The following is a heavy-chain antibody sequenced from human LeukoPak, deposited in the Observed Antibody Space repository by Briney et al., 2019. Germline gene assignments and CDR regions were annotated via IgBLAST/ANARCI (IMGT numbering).Heavy chain of an antibody. CDR1: GFTFSSYW. V-gene: IGHV3-74*01. Sequence: GGSLRLSCAASGFTFSSYWMHWVRQAPGKGLVWVSRINSDGSSTSYADSVKGRFTISRDNAKNTLYLQMNSLRAEDTAVYYCARLGSQGGVAALDYWGQGTLATVSS. D-gene: IGHD6-25*01. J-gene: IGHJ4*02. CDR3: ARLGSQGGVAALDY. CDR2: INSDGSST.